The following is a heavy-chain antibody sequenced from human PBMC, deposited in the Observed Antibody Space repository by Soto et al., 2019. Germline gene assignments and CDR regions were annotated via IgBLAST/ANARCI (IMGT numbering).Heavy chain of an antibody. CDR2: IGAAGDI. D-gene: IGHD1-1*01. V-gene: IGHV3-13*01. J-gene: IGHJ6*02. CDR1: GFTFSSYD. Sequence: EVQLVESGGGLVQPGGSLRLSCAASGFTFSSYDMHWVRQATGKGLEWVSTIGAAGDIYYSGSVKGRFTISRAKNSLFLQMNSRRAGDTAVYYCARGDSGYHDYGMDVWGQGTTVTVSS. CDR3: ARGDSGYHDYGMDV.